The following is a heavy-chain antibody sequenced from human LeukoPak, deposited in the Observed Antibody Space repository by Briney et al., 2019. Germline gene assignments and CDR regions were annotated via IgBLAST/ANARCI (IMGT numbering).Heavy chain of an antibody. J-gene: IGHJ4*02. Sequence: ASVKVSCKASGYTFTSYDINWVRQATGQGLEWMGWMNPNSGNTGYAQKFQGRVTMTGNTSISTAYMELSSLRSEDTAVYYCARVLYSAWRTLGYWGQGTLVTVSS. V-gene: IGHV1-8*01. D-gene: IGHD2-2*02. CDR1: GYTFTSYD. CDR2: MNPNSGNT. CDR3: ARVLYSAWRTLGY.